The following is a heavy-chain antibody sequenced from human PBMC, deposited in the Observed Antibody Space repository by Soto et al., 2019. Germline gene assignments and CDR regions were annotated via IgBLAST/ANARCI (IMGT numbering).Heavy chain of an antibody. CDR2: IYPGDSDT. D-gene: IGHD2-8*01. CDR1: GYSFTSYW. J-gene: IGHJ6*02. CDR3: AKSMAPGNYYYYGMDV. V-gene: IGHV5-51*01. Sequence: GESLKISCKGSGYSFTSYWIGWVRQMPGKGLEWMGIIYPGDSDTRYSPSFQGQVTISADKSISTAYPQWSSLKASDTAMYYCAKSMAPGNYYYYGMDVWGQGTTVTVSS.